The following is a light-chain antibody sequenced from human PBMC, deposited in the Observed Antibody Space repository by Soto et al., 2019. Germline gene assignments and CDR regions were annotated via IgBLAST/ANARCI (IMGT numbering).Light chain of an antibody. CDR1: QSISTY. V-gene: IGKV3D-15*01. Sequence: EIVMTQSPATLSVSPGERATLSCRASQSISTYLAWYQQKPGQAPRLLIYGASTRATGIPARISGSGSGTEFTLTISSLQSEDFAVYYCQQYNNWPRTFGQGTKV. CDR2: GAS. J-gene: IGKJ1*01. CDR3: QQYNNWPRT.